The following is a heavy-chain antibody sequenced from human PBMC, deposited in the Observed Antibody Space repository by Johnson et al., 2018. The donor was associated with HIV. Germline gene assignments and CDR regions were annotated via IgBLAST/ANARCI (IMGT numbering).Heavy chain of an antibody. CDR1: GFTFSDHY. CDR2: ISGGGSNI. D-gene: IGHD3-16*01. J-gene: IGHJ3*01. Sequence: VQLVESGGGFVKPGGSLKLSCAVSGFTFSDHYMSWIRQTPGKGLQWVSYISGGGSNIYSTDSVQGRFTISRDNVKNSLYLQMDSLRPEDTAVYYCARSRHGGIQPSDAFDVWGQGTMVTVSS. V-gene: IGHV3-11*04. CDR3: ARSRHGGIQPSDAFDV.